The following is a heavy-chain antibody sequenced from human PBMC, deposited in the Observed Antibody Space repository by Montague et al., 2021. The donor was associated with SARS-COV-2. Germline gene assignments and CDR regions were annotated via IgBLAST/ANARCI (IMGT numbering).Heavy chain of an antibody. V-gene: IGHV3-23*01. Sequence: SLRLSCAASGFTFSNSAMNWVRQAPGKGLEWVSGSSGSDGGTHYADSVKGRFTIFRDNSKNVLYLQMNSLRAEDTALYYCAKDSYYYGLGYGMDVWGQGTTVTVSS. D-gene: IGHD3-10*01. CDR2: SSGSDGGT. J-gene: IGHJ6*02. CDR3: AKDSYYYGLGYGMDV. CDR1: GFTFSNSA.